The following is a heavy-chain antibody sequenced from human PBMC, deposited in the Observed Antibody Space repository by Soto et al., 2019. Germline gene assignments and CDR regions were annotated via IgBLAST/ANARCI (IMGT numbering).Heavy chain of an antibody. CDR2: ISAYNGNT. D-gene: IGHD5-12*01. V-gene: IGHV1-18*04. CDR3: ARGGSGYSGYDFPYYYYYGMDV. J-gene: IGHJ6*02. Sequence: VASVKVSCKASGYTFTSYGISWVRQAPGQGLEWMGWISAYNGNTNYAQKLQGRVTMTTDTSTSTAYMELRSLRSDDTAVYYCARGGSGYSGYDFPYYYYYGMDVWGQGTTVTVSS. CDR1: GYTFTSYG.